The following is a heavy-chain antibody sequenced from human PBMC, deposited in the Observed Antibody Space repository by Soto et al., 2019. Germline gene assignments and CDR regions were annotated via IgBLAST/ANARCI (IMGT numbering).Heavy chain of an antibody. J-gene: IGHJ6*02. CDR2: ISYDGSNK. Sequence: GGSLRLSCAASGFTFSSHAMHWVRQAPGKGLEWVAVISYDGSNKYYADSVKGRFTISRDNSKNTLYLQMNSLRAEDTAVYYCARDLGFLERYYGMDVWGQGTTVTVSS. D-gene: IGHD3-3*01. CDR3: ARDLGFLERYYGMDV. V-gene: IGHV3-30-3*01. CDR1: GFTFSSHA.